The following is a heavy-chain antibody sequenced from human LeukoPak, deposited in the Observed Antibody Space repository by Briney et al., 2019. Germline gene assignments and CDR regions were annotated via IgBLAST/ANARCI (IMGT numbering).Heavy chain of an antibody. CDR3: ARGFGGLDFDY. CDR1: GGSISSGSYY. D-gene: IGHD3-10*01. Sequence: NPSRTLSLTSTVSGGSISSGSYYRSWIRQPAGKGLEWIGRIYTSGSTNYNPSLKSRVTISVDTSKNQYTLKLSSVTAADTAVYYCARGFGGLDFDYWGQGTLVTVSS. V-gene: IGHV4-61*02. CDR2: IYTSGST. J-gene: IGHJ4*02.